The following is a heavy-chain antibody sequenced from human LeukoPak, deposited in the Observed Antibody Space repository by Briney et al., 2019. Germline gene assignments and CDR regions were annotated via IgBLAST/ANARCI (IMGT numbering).Heavy chain of an antibody. CDR1: GYTFTNYD. CDR3: ARGGPVAATHKYFQY. D-gene: IGHD6-19*01. Sequence: ASVKVSCKASGYTFTNYDINWVRQATGQGLEWMGWMNPNSGNTDYAQKFQGRVTMTRNASITTAYMELSILRSEDTAIYYCARGGPVAATHKYFQYWGQGTLVTVSS. CDR2: MNPNSGNT. J-gene: IGHJ1*01. V-gene: IGHV1-8*01.